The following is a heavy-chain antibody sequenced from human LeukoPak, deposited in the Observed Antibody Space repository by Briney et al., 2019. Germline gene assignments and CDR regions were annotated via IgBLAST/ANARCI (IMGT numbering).Heavy chain of an antibody. D-gene: IGHD3-22*01. CDR1: GFTFSNYE. CDR2: ISGSGGST. Sequence: PGGSLRLSCAASGFTFSNYEMNWVRQAPGKGLEWVSAISGSGGSTYYADSVKGRFTISRDNSKNTLYLQMNSLRAEDTAVYYCASSRRVGITMIVVVTDYWGQGTLVTVSS. CDR3: ASSRRVGITMIVVVTDY. J-gene: IGHJ4*02. V-gene: IGHV3-23*01.